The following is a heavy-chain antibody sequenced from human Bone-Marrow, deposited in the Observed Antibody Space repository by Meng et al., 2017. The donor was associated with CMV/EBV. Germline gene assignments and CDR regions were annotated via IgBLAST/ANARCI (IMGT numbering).Heavy chain of an antibody. Sequence: SESLSLTCNVSGGSISRSNYYWGWIRQPPGKGLEWIGSIYYSGITYYNPSLNSRVTISIDTSKNQFSLKLSSVTAADTAVYYCVHDYGDSQPGYWGQGTLVTVSS. CDR1: GGSISRSNYY. V-gene: IGHV4-39*07. D-gene: IGHD4-17*01. CDR3: VHDYGDSQPGY. CDR2: IYYSGIT. J-gene: IGHJ4*02.